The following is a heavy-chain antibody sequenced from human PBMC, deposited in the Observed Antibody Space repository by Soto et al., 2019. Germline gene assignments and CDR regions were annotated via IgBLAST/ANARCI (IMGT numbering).Heavy chain of an antibody. CDR2: ISYDGSNK. CDR1: GFTFSSYG. CDR3: VTEDYGDYSGDAFDI. D-gene: IGHD4-17*01. V-gene: IGHV3-30*03. J-gene: IGHJ3*02. Sequence: PGGSLRLSCAASGFTFSSYGMHWVRQAPGKGLEWVAVISYDGSNKYYADSVKGRFTISRDNSKNTLYLQMSSLRSEDTAVYYCVTEDYGDYSGDAFDIWGQGTMVTVSS.